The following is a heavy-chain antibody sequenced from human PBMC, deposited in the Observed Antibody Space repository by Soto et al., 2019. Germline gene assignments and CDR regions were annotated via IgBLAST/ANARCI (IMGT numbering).Heavy chain of an antibody. D-gene: IGHD2-21*01. CDR1: GGSISSSSYY. V-gene: IGHV4-39*02. Sequence: QLQLQESGPGLVKPSETLSLTCTVSGGSISSSSYYWGWIRQPPGKGLEWIGSIYYSGSTYYNPSLKSRVTISVDTSKNQFSLKLSSVTAADTAVYYCARELHDCGGDCLAPNRFDYWGQGTLVTVSS. CDR3: ARELHDCGGDCLAPNRFDY. J-gene: IGHJ4*02. CDR2: IYYSGST.